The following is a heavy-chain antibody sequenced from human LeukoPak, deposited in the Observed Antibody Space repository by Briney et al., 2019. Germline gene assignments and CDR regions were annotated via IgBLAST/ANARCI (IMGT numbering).Heavy chain of an antibody. CDR2: VSSSTGNP. D-gene: IGHD2/OR15-2a*01. J-gene: IGHJ4*02. Sequence: ASVKVSCKASGYSFTTLSICWVRQAPGQGLEWMGWVSSSTGNPTYAQDFTGRFVFSVDTSVTTAYLRINNLKAEDTAVYYCARDARMDYWGQGTQVTVSS. CDR1: GYSFTTLS. V-gene: IGHV7-4-1*02. CDR3: ARDARMDY.